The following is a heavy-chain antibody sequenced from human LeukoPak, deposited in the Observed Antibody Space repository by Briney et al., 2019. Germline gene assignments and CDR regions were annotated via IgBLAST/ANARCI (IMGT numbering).Heavy chain of an antibody. J-gene: IGHJ6*04. V-gene: IGHV3-48*03. CDR2: ISSSGSTI. D-gene: IGHD2-2*02. Sequence: GGSLRLSCAASGFTFSSYEMNWVRQAPGKGLEWVSYISSSGSTIHYADSVKGRFTISRDNAKNSLYLQTNSLRAEDTAVYYCARDLGYCTSTSCYSLYGMDVWGKGTTVTVSS. CDR3: ARDLGYCTSTSCYSLYGMDV. CDR1: GFTFSSYE.